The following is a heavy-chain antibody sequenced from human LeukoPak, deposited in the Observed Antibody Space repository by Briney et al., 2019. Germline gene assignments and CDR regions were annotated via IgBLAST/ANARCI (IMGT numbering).Heavy chain of an antibody. CDR1: GYTLTELS. CDR2: FDPEDGET. J-gene: IGHJ4*02. CDR3: ATVAKGATYYYDSSALPDY. Sequence: GASVKVSCKVSGYTLTELSMHWVRQAPGKGLEWMGGFDPEDGETIYAQKFQGRVTMTEDTSTDTAYMELSSLRSEDTAVYYCATVAKGATYYYDSSALPDYWGQGTPVTVSS. V-gene: IGHV1-24*01. D-gene: IGHD3-22*01.